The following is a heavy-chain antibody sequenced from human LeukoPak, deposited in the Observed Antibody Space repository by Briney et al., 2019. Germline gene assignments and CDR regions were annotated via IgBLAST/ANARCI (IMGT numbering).Heavy chain of an antibody. CDR1: GGSISSYY. Sequence: PSETLSLTCTVSGGSISSYYWSWIRQPAGKGLEWIGRIYTGGSTNYNPSLKSRVTMSVDTSKNQFSLKLSSVTAADTAVYYCAREGYCSGGSCYVDYYYGMDVWGQGTLVTVSS. V-gene: IGHV4-4*07. D-gene: IGHD2-15*01. CDR3: AREGYCSGGSCYVDYYYGMDV. CDR2: IYTGGST. J-gene: IGHJ6*02.